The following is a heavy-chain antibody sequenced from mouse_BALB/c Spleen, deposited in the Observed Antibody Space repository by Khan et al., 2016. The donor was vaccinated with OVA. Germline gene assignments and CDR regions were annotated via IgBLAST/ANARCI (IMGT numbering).Heavy chain of an antibody. Sequence: QVQLKESGPGLVAPSQSLSITCTVSGFSLSRYNIHWVRQPPGKGLEWLGMIWGGGGTDYNSTLKSRLSRRKDNTKSQVLLKMNNLQTDDTAVDYCARAYYRYDRYYAMDYWGQGTSVTVSS. V-gene: IGHV2-6-4*01. CDR1: GFSLSRYN. CDR3: ARAYYRYDRYYAMDY. D-gene: IGHD2-14*01. J-gene: IGHJ4*01. CDR2: IWGGGGT.